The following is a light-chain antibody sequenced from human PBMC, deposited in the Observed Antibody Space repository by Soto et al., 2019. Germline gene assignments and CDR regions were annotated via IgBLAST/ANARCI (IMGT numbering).Light chain of an antibody. Sequence: DIQLTQSPSLLAASVGDSVTITCRASDDISTYLALDQQKPGKAPKLIIYEASTLQSGVTSRFSGSGSGTEFTLTISGLLPEDFATYHCQQLNTLPFTFGQGTRLEIK. CDR1: DDISTY. CDR2: EAS. V-gene: IGKV1-9*01. J-gene: IGKJ5*01. CDR3: QQLNTLPFT.